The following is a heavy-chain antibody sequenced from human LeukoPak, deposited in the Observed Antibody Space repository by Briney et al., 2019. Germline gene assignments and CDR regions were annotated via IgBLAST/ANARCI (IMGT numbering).Heavy chain of an antibody. V-gene: IGHV4-39*01. J-gene: IGHJ4*02. Sequence: SETLSLTCTVSGGSISSSSYYWGWIRQPPGKGLEWIGSIYYSGSTYYNPSLKSRVTISVDTSKNQFSLQLSSVTAADTAVYYCARYYYDSSGYYYDYWGQGTLVTVSS. CDR3: ARYYYDSSGYYYDY. D-gene: IGHD3-22*01. CDR2: IYYSGST. CDR1: GGSISSSSYY.